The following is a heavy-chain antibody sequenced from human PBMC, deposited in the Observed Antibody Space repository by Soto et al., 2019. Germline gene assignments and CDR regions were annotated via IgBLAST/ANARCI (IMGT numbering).Heavy chain of an antibody. Sequence: PGGSLRLSCAASGFTFSSYGMHWVRQAPGKGLEWVAVISYDGSNKYYADSVKGRFTISRDNSKNTLYLQMNSLRAEDTAVYYCAKDGGIGYDILTGYYHYWGQGTLVTVS. CDR1: GFTFSSYG. V-gene: IGHV3-30*18. CDR2: ISYDGSNK. J-gene: IGHJ4*02. D-gene: IGHD3-9*01. CDR3: AKDGGIGYDILTGYYHY.